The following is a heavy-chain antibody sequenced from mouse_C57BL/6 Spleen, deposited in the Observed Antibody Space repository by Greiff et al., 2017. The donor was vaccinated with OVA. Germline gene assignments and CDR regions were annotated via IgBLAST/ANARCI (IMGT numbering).Heavy chain of an antibody. CDR1: GYTFTSYW. D-gene: IGHD2-3*01. CDR3: ARSGIYDGSMDY. Sequence: QVQLQQPGAELVRPGSSVKLSCKASGYTFTSYWMDWVKQRPGQGLEWIGNIYPSDSETHYNQKFKDKATLTVDKSSSTAYMQLSSLTSEDSAVYYCARSGIYDGSMDYWGQGTSVTVSS. V-gene: IGHV1-61*01. CDR2: IYPSDSET. J-gene: IGHJ4*01.